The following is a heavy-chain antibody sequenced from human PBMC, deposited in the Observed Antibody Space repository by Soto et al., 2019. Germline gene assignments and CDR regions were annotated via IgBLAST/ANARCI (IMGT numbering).Heavy chain of an antibody. CDR3: FDY. CDR2: IIPIFGTA. CDR1: GGTFSSYA. D-gene: IGHD3-10*01. J-gene: IGHJ4*02. Sequence: SVKVSCKASGGTFSSYAISWVRQAPGQGLEWMGGIIPIFGTANYAQKFQGRVTITDMDPVDTATYYCASLPALYGPGSYRFDYWGQGTLVTVSS. V-gene: IGHV1-69*13.